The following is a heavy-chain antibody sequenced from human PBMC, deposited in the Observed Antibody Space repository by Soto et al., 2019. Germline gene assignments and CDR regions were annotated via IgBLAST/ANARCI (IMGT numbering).Heavy chain of an antibody. Sequence: LSLTCTVSGASVNSYHWSWIRQPAGKGLEWIGHIHSSGSTNYNPSLKSRVTMSVDTSKNQFSLRLMSLTAADTAVYYCARDQGVAAAGITCFDPWGQGSLVTVSS. CDR3: ARDQGVAAAGITCFDP. D-gene: IGHD6-13*01. CDR1: GASVNSYH. V-gene: IGHV4-4*07. J-gene: IGHJ5*02. CDR2: IHSSGST.